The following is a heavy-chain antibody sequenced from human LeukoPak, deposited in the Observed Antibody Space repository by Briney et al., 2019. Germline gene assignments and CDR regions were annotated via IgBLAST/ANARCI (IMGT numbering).Heavy chain of an antibody. CDR1: GFTFSSYA. Sequence: GGSLRLSCAASGFTFSSYAMSWVRQAPGKGLEWVSSISSSSSYIYYADSVKGRFTISRDNAKNSLYLQMNSLRAEDTAVYYCAGGTELQLWLYGYWGQGTLVTVSS. CDR3: AGGTELQLWLYGY. J-gene: IGHJ4*02. D-gene: IGHD5-18*01. CDR2: ISSSSSYI. V-gene: IGHV3-21*01.